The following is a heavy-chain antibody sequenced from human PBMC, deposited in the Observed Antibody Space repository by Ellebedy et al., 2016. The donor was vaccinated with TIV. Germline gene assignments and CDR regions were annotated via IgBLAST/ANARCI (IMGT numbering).Heavy chain of an antibody. Sequence: PGGSLRLSCAASGFIVSGNYISWVRQAPGKGLEWVSVIFGGGSTYYADSVKGRFTISRDNSKNTLYLQMNSLRAEDTAVYYCARDRGGPSNTWGFDVWGQGTTVIVSS. D-gene: IGHD3-16*01. V-gene: IGHV3-66*01. CDR3: ARDRGGPSNTWGFDV. J-gene: IGHJ3*01. CDR2: IFGGGST. CDR1: GFIVSGNY.